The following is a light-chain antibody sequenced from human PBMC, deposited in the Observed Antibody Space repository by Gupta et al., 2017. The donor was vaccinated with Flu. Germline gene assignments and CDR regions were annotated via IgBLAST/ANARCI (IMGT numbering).Light chain of an antibody. Sequence: SPGQTASISCSGNKLGDKFVCWFQQRPGQSPTLVIYKDNKRPSRIPERFSGSNSGNTATLTISGTQARDEADYYCQAWDSSIGVFGGGTKLTVL. CDR2: KDN. V-gene: IGLV3-1*01. CDR1: KLGDKF. J-gene: IGLJ2*01. CDR3: QAWDSSIGV.